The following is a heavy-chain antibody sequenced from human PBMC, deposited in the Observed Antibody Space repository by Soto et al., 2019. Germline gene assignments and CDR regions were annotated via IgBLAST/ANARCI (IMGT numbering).Heavy chain of an antibody. CDR2: IYFTGST. V-gene: IGHV4-61*01. CDR3: ARSPQEGTVTTLYYFDY. Sequence: SETLSLTCTVSGGAVSSGTYYWSWIRQPPGKGLEWIGHIYFTGSTNYNPSLKSRVTISVDKSKNQFSLKLSSVTAADTAVYYCARSPQEGTVTTLYYFDYWGQGTLVTVYS. D-gene: IGHD4-17*01. CDR1: GGAVSSGTYY. J-gene: IGHJ4*02.